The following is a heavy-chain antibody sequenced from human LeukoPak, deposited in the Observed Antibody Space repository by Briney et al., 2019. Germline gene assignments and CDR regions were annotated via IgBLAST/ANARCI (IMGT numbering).Heavy chain of an antibody. V-gene: IGHV4-59*01. CDR3: ARVGLVGSSWYSGYYGMDV. Sequence: SETLSLTCTVSGGSISSYYWSWIRQPPVKGLEWIGYIYCSGSTNYNPSLKSRVTISVDTSKNQFSLKLSSVTAADTAVYYCARVGLVGSSWYSGYYGMDVWGQGTTVTVSS. J-gene: IGHJ6*02. CDR2: IYCSGST. CDR1: GGSISSYY. D-gene: IGHD6-13*01.